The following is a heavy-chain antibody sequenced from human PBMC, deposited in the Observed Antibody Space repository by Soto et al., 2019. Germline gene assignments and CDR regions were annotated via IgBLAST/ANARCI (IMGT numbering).Heavy chain of an antibody. CDR2: INHGRTT. CDR3: ARGGGNSGYFFDY. J-gene: IGHJ4*02. D-gene: IGHD5-12*01. Sequence: QVQLRQWGAGLLKPSETLSLRCAVYGGSLSDYSWSWIRQSPEKGLEWIGEINHGRTTKYNPYLKSRVTISVDTSKNQVSLILTSATTADTAVYRCARGGGNSGYFFDYWGRGTLVTVSS. V-gene: IGHV4-34*02. CDR1: GGSLSDYS.